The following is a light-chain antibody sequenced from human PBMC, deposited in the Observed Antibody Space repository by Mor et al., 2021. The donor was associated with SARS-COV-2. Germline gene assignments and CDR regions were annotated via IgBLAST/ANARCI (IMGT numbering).Light chain of an antibody. J-gene: IGLJ2*01. V-gene: IGLV3-25*03. CDR1: PDQY. CDR2: KDS. CDR3: QSVDSSGIYAV. Sequence: PDQYIYWYQQKSGQAPLLVIYKDSERPSGISERFSGSSSGTTVTLTISGVQAEDEADYHCQSVDSSGIYAVFGGGTKLTVL.